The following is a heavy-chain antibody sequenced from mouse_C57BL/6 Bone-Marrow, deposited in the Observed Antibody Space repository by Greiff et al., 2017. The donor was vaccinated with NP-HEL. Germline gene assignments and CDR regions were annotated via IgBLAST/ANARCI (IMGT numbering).Heavy chain of an antibody. V-gene: IGHV1-55*01. CDR3: ARMFAY. CDR1: GYTFTSYW. Sequence: QVQLQQPGAELVKPGASVKMSCKASGYTFTSYWITWVKQRPGQGLEWIGDIYPGSGSTNYNEKFKSKATLTVATSSSTAYMQLISLTSEDSAVYYCARMFAYWGQGTLVTVSA. CDR2: IYPGSGST. J-gene: IGHJ3*01.